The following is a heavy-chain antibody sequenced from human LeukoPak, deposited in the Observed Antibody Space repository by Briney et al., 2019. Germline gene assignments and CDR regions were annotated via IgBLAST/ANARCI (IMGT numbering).Heavy chain of an antibody. V-gene: IGHV3-23*01. CDR2: ISGSGGST. J-gene: IGHJ4*02. CDR3: AKSLGDYVWGSYLFDY. D-gene: IGHD3-16*02. CDR1: GVTFSSYA. Sequence: GGSLRLSCTASGVTFSSYAMSWVRQAPGKGLEWVSAISGSGGSTYYADSVKGRFTISRDNSKNTLYLQMNSLRAEDTAVYYCAKSLGDYVWGSYLFDYWGQGILVTVSS.